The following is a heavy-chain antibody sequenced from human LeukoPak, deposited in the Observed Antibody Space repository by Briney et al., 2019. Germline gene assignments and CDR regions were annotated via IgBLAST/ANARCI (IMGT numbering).Heavy chain of an antibody. J-gene: IGHJ4*02. CDR3: ARVAIFGVVYDDY. CDR2: INPNSGGT. V-gene: IGHV1-2*06. CDR1: GYTFTGYY. Sequence: VVSVKVSCKASGYTFTGYYMHWVRQAPGQGLEWMGRINPNSGGTNYAQKFQGRVTMTRDTSISTAYMELSRLRSDDTAVYYCARVAIFGVVYDDYWGQGTLVTVSS. D-gene: IGHD3-3*01.